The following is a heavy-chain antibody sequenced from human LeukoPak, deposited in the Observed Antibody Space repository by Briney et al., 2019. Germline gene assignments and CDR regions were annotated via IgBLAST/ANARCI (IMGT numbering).Heavy chain of an antibody. CDR1: GYSFTDYY. CDR3: ATFDQDWGTFHY. CDR2: IKPNSGDT. D-gene: IGHD7-27*01. Sequence: GASVKVSCKASGYSFTDYYIHWVRQAPGQGLEWMGWIKPNSGDTNYVEKFQGRVNMTRDTSISTAYMELSRLRSDDTAVYYRATFDQDWGTFHYWGQGTLVTVSS. J-gene: IGHJ4*02. V-gene: IGHV1-2*02.